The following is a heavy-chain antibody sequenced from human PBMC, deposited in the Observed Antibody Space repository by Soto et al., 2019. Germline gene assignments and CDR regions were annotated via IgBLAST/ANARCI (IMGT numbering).Heavy chain of an antibody. J-gene: IGHJ4*02. D-gene: IGHD2-15*01. V-gene: IGHV1-18*01. CDR3: AREAIEDIVVVVAAKDY. Sequence: QVQLVQSGAEVKKPGASVKVSCKASGYTFTSYGISWVRQALGQGLEWMGWISAYNGNTNYAQKLQGRVTMTTDTSTSTAYMELRSLRSDDTAVYYCAREAIEDIVVVVAAKDYWGQGTLVTVSS. CDR1: GYTFTSYG. CDR2: ISAYNGNT.